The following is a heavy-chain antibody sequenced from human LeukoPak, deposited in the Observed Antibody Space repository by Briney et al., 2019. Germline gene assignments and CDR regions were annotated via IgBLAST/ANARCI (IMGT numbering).Heavy chain of an antibody. CDR1: GFSFSTYS. V-gene: IGHV3-48*01. D-gene: IGHD3-3*01. J-gene: IGHJ4*02. Sequence: GGPLRLSCAASGFSFSTYSMNWVRQAPGVGLEWVSSITGSTSTIYYADSVKGRFTISRDNAKNSLYLQMNSLRAEDTAVYYCAGDFWSGRFDYWGQGTLVTVSS. CDR3: AGDFWSGRFDY. CDR2: ITGSTSTI.